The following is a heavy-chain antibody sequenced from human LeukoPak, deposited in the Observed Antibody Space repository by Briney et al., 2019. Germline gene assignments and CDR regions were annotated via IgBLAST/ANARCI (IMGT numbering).Heavy chain of an antibody. D-gene: IGHD6-13*01. Sequence: GGSLRLSCAASGFTLNTYDMSWVRQAPGKGLEWVAVISNDGNDKYNADSVKGRFTISRDNSKNTLYLQTNSLRPEDTAVYYCARDGDIGAAGYYFDYWGQGTLVTVSS. V-gene: IGHV3-30-3*01. CDR1: GFTLNTYD. J-gene: IGHJ4*02. CDR2: ISNDGNDK. CDR3: ARDGDIGAAGYYFDY.